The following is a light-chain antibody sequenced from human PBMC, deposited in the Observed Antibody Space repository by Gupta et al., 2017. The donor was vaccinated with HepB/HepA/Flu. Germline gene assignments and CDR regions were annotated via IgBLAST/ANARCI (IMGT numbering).Light chain of an antibody. CDR3: RHCDHCPLS. Sequence: DIQLTQSPSFLSASIGDTVTITCRASPGIRSHLAWLQQHPGRAPKLLISSASTMKSGVPSRFSGSGSGTEFTLTISNLQPEDSATFFCRHCDHCPLSFGRGTKVAIK. CDR1: PGIRSH. CDR2: SAS. J-gene: IGKJ4*01. V-gene: IGKV1-9*01.